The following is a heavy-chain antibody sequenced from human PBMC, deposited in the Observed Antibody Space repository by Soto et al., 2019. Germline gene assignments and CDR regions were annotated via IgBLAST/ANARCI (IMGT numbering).Heavy chain of an antibody. V-gene: IGHV3-7*01. CDR3: ARDGPPDFWSGYYVEWYYYYGMDV. Sequence: PGGSLRLSCAASGLTFSSYWMSWVRQAPGKGLEWVANIKQDGSEKYYVDSVKGRFTISRDNAKNSLYLQIHSLISEDTAVYYCARDGPPDFWSGYYVEWYYYYGMDVWGQGTTVTVAS. CDR1: GLTFSSYW. D-gene: IGHD3-3*01. CDR2: IKQDGSEK. J-gene: IGHJ6*02.